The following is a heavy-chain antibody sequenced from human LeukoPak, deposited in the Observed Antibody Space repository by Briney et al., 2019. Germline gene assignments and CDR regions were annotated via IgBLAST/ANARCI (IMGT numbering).Heavy chain of an antibody. CDR2: IYHSGGT. V-gene: IGHV4-4*02. Sequence: SETLSLTCAVSGDSISAYNWWWSWVRQPPGKGLEWIGEIYHSGGTNYNPSLKSRVTISVDKSKNQLSLDLNSVTAADTAVYYCAREYCTNTTCSDAFEIWGQGTMVTVS. D-gene: IGHD2-2*01. CDR3: AREYCTNTTCSDAFEI. CDR1: GDSISAYNW. J-gene: IGHJ3*02.